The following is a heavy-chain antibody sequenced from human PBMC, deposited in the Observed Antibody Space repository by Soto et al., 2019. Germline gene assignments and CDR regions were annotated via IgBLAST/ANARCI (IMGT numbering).Heavy chain of an antibody. Sequence: GASVKVSCKASGGTFSSYTISWVRQAPGQGFEWMGRIIPILGIANYAQKFQGRVTITADKSTSTAYMELSSLRSEDTAVYYCARDRIGYSSGWVRGFDPWGQGTLVTVSS. CDR1: GGTFSSYT. D-gene: IGHD6-19*01. CDR2: IIPILGIA. CDR3: ARDRIGYSSGWVRGFDP. V-gene: IGHV1-69*04. J-gene: IGHJ5*02.